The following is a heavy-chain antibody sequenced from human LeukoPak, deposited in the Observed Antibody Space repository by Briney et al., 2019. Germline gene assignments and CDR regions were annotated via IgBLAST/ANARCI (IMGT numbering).Heavy chain of an antibody. V-gene: IGHV3-23*01. J-gene: IGHJ4*02. CDR2: ITGSGGHT. CDR1: GFTFSDYY. CDR3: AKLSGSGVATLIVVLPYYFDY. Sequence: GGSLRLSCAASGFTFSDYYMSWVRQAPGKGLEWVSTITGSGGHTYYADSVKGRFTISRDNSKNTLYLQMNSLRAEDTAVYYCAKLSGSGVATLIVVLPYYFDYWGQGTLVTVSS. D-gene: IGHD3-22*01.